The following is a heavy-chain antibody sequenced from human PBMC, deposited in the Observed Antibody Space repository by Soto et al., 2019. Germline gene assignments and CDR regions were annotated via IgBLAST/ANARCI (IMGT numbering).Heavy chain of an antibody. D-gene: IGHD1-26*01. J-gene: IGHJ4*02. CDR1: GFTLSHYD. Sequence: QVQLVESGGGVVKPGRSLRLSCVASGFTLSHYDMNWVRQAPGKGLEWVAVVSYDGSNKYYGDSVRGRFTISRDNSKNTLSLQMNSLRAEDTAVYYCAKGELINPQLFEFWGQGALVTVSS. V-gene: IGHV3-30*18. CDR3: AKGELINPQLFEF. CDR2: VSYDGSNK.